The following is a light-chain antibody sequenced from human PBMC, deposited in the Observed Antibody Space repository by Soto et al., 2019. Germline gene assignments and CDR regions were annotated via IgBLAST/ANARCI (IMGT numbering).Light chain of an antibody. CDR3: ISYVPTTSVVL. CDR2: DVT. V-gene: IGLV2-14*03. Sequence: QSVLTQPASVSGSPGQSITISCTGTSRDVGNGNFVSWYQQHPGKAPKLMISDVTHRPSGISDRLSGSKSGNTASLRISGLQAEDEADYYCISYVPTTSVVLFGGGTKVTVL. CDR1: SRDVGNGNF. J-gene: IGLJ3*02.